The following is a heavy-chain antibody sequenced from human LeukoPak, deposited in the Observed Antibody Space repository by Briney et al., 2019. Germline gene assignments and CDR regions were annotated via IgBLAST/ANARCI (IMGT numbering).Heavy chain of an antibody. Sequence: GGSLRLSCAASGFTFSSYAMIWVRQAPGKGLEWVSLISDSGTSTYYPDSVKGRFTISRDNSKNTVYLQMNSPRAEDTAVYYCAKGVSGYGSGRPFDYWGQGTLVTVSS. CDR2: ISDSGTST. D-gene: IGHD3-10*01. CDR1: GFTFSSYA. V-gene: IGHV3-23*01. CDR3: AKGVSGYGSGRPFDY. J-gene: IGHJ4*02.